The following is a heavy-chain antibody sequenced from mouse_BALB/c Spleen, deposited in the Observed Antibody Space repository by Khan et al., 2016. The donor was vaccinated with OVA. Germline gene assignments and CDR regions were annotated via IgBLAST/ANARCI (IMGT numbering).Heavy chain of an antibody. CDR3: ARHGYYGNYGPYFDV. CDR1: GFSLTSYG. V-gene: IGHV2-6-1*01. D-gene: IGHD2-1*01. CDR2: IWSDGHT. J-gene: IGHJ1*01. Sequence: QVQLKQSGPGLVAPSQSLSITCTISGFSLTSYGVHWVRQPPGKGLEWLVVIWSDGHTTYNSALKSRLSISKDNSQSHVFLKMNSLQTDDTAMYDCARHGYYGNYGPYFDVWGAGTTVTVSS.